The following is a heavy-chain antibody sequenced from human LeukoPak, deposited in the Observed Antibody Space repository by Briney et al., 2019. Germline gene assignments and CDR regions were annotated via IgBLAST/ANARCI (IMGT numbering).Heavy chain of an antibody. Sequence: SETLSLTCTVSGGSISSSSYYWGWIRQPPGKGLEWIGSIYYSGSTYYNPSLKSRVTISVDTSKNQFSLKLSSVTAADTAVYYCAREYSDYLDYWGQGTLVTVSS. J-gene: IGHJ4*02. D-gene: IGHD4-11*01. V-gene: IGHV4-39*07. CDR3: AREYSDYLDY. CDR2: IYYSGST. CDR1: GGSISSSSYY.